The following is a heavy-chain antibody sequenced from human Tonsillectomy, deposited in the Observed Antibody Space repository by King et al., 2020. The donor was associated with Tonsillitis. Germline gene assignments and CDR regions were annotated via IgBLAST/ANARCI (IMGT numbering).Heavy chain of an antibody. CDR1: GGSISSSSYY. V-gene: IGHV4-39*01. J-gene: IGHJ4*02. D-gene: IGHD5-24*01. Sequence: LQLQESGPGLVKPSETLSLTCTVSGGSISSSSYYWGWIRQPPGKGLEWIGSIYYSGSTYYNPSLKSRVTISVDTSKNQFSLKLSSVTAADTGVYYCARRVATIKTYFDYLGQGGLVTVSS. CDR3: ARRVATIKTYFDY. CDR2: IYYSGST.